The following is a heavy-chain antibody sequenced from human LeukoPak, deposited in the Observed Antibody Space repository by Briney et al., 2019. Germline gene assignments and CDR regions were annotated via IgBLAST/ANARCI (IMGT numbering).Heavy chain of an antibody. V-gene: IGHV1-8*01. J-gene: IGHJ6*03. CDR1: GYTFTSYD. D-gene: IGHD4-17*01. CDR2: MNPNSGNT. CDR3: ASLTVRNYYYYYYMDV. Sequence: ASVKVSFKASGYTFTSYDINWVRQATGQGLEWMGWMNPNSGNTGYAQKFQGRVTMTSNTSISTAYMELSSLRSEDTAVYYCASLTVRNYYYYYYMDVWGKGTTVTVSS.